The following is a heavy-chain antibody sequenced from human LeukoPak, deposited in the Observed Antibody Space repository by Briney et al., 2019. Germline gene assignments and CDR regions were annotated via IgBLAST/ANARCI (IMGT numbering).Heavy chain of an antibody. CDR3: ASGPYYYSSGGYLPAHFEY. V-gene: IGHV5-10-1*01. D-gene: IGHD3-10*01. J-gene: IGHJ4*02. CDR1: GYSFTSYW. CDR2: INPSDSYT. Sequence: GESLKISCKGSGYSFTSYWITWVRQMPGKGLEWMGRINPSDSYTTYSPSFQGHVTISLDKSISTAYLQWRSLKASDTAMYYCASGPYYYSSGGYLPAHFEYWGQGTLVTVSS.